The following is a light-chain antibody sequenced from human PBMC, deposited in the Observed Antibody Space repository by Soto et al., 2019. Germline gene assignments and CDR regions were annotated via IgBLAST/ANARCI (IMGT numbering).Light chain of an antibody. CDR3: LQYGSSPYT. V-gene: IGKV3-20*01. CDR2: GAS. J-gene: IGKJ2*01. CDR1: QSVSSSY. Sequence: EIVLTQFPGTLSLSPGERATLSCRASQSVSSSYLAWYQQKPGQAPRPLIYGASSRATGIPDRFSGSGSGTDVTLTISRLEPEDFAVYYCLQYGSSPYTVGQGTKLEIK.